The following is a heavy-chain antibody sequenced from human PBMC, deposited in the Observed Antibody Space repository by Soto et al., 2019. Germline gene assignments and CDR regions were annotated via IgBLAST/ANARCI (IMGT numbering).Heavy chain of an antibody. CDR1: GGSVSSGSYY. Sequence: ASETLSLTCTVSGGSVSSGSYYWSWIRQPPGKGLEWIGYIYYSGSTNYNPSLKSRVTISVDTSKNQFSLKLSSVTAADTAVYYCAIRGGHYYYYGMDVWGQGTTVTVSS. CDR2: IYYSGST. V-gene: IGHV4-61*01. CDR3: AIRGGHYYYYGMDV. J-gene: IGHJ6*02. D-gene: IGHD3-10*01.